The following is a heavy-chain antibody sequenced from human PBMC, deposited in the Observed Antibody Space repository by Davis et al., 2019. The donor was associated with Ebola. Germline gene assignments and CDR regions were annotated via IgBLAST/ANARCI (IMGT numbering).Heavy chain of an antibody. V-gene: IGHV4-30-4*07. CDR1: GTFVSSGGYS. D-gene: IGHD3-3*01. J-gene: IGHJ4*02. Sequence: SETLSLTCAVSGTFVSSGGYSWIWIRQPPGKGLEWIGYYYYTGSTYYSPSLRSRVTISVDTSKNLFSLKPTSVTAADTAVYYCARVQDTIFGVDHFDYWGQGTLVTVSS. CDR2: YYYTGST. CDR3: ARVQDTIFGVDHFDY.